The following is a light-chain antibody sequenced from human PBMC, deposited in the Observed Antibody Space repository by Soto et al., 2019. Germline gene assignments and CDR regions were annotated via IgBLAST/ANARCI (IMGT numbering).Light chain of an antibody. J-gene: IGKJ4*01. CDR2: GAS. CDR3: QQYGSSLGVT. V-gene: IGKV3-20*01. Sequence: EIAITQCPATLYVSPGERATLSCRATQSVSRNLAWYQQKPGQAPRLLLYGASTRANGIPARFSGSGSGTDFTPTISRLEPEDFAVYYCQQYGSSLGVTFGGGTKVDIK. CDR1: QSVSRN.